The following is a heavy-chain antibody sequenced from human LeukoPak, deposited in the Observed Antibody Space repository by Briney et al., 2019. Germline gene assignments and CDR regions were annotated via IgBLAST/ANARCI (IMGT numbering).Heavy chain of an antibody. CDR3: TREARAGNWFDP. CDR1: GYTFNDYS. D-gene: IGHD5-12*01. CDR2: INPDSGGT. J-gene: IGHJ5*02. V-gene: IGHV1-2*02. Sequence: ASVKVSCKASGYTFNDYSIHWVRQAPGQGLEWMGWINPDSGGTKYAQKFQGRVTMTRDTSIRTVYMELSRLTYDDTAVFYCTREARAGNWFDPWGQGTLVTVSS.